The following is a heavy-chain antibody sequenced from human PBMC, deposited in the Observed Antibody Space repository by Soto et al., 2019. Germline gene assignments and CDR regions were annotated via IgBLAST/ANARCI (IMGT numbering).Heavy chain of an antibody. CDR3: AKRTYYDFWSGPYYYGMDV. CDR2: IKQDGSEK. D-gene: IGHD3-3*01. Sequence: SLRLSCAASGFTFSSYWMSWVRQAPGKGLEWVANIKQDGSEKYYVDSVKGRFTISRDNAKNSLYLQMNSLRAEDTAVYYCAKRTYYDFWSGPYYYGMDVWGQGTTVTVSS. CDR1: GFTFSSYW. J-gene: IGHJ6*02. V-gene: IGHV3-7*01.